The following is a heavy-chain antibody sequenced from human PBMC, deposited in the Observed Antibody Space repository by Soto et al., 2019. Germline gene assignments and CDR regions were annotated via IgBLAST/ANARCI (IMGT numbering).Heavy chain of an antibody. Sequence: SETLSLTCAVYGGSFSGYYWSWIRQTPGKGLGWIGEINHSGSTNYSPSLKSRVTISVDTSKNQFSLKLSSVTAADTAVYYCARVVRSIAARGPGLEYSSSWRPLDYWGQGTLVTVPS. CDR2: INHSGST. J-gene: IGHJ4*02. CDR1: GGSFSGYY. CDR3: ARVVRSIAARGPGLEYSSSWRPLDY. V-gene: IGHV4-34*01. D-gene: IGHD6-13*01.